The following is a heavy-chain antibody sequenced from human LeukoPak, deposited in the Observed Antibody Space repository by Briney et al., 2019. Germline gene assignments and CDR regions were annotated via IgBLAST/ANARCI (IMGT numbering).Heavy chain of an antibody. CDR2: MNPNSGNT. V-gene: IGHV1-8*01. CDR3: ARGPYYDFWSGYSPFDP. CDR1: GYAFTSYD. J-gene: IGHJ5*02. Sequence: GASVKVSCKASGYAFTSYDINWVRQATGQGLEWMGWMNPNSGNTGYAQKFQGRVTMTRNTSISTAYMELSSLRSEDTAVYYCARGPYYDFWSGYSPFDPWGQGTLVTVSS. D-gene: IGHD3-3*01.